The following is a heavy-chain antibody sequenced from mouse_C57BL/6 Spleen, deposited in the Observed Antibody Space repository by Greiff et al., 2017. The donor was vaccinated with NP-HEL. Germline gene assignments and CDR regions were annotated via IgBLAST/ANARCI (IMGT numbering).Heavy chain of an antibody. CDR2: INPNNGGT. CDR1: GYTFTDYY. J-gene: IGHJ3*01. V-gene: IGHV1-26*01. Sequence: VQLQQSGPELVKPGASVKISCKASGYTFTDYYMNWVKQSHGKSLEWIGDINPNNGGTSYNQKFKGKATLTVDKSSSTAYMELRSLTSEDSAVYYCARRRGYYDYDGGFAYWGQGTLVTVSA. D-gene: IGHD2-4*01. CDR3: ARRRGYYDYDGGFAY.